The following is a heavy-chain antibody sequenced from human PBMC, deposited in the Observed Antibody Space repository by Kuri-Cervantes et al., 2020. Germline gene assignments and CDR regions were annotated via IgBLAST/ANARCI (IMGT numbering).Heavy chain of an antibody. Sequence: GESLKISCAASGFTFSSYSMNWVRQAPGKGLEWVSYISSSSSTIYYADSVKGRFTISRDNSKNTLYLQMNSLRAEDTAVYYCAKGRGYSYGYVDYWGQGTLVTVSS. J-gene: IGHJ4*02. D-gene: IGHD5-18*01. CDR1: GFTFSSYS. CDR3: AKGRGYSYGYVDY. CDR2: ISSSSSTI. V-gene: IGHV3-48*01.